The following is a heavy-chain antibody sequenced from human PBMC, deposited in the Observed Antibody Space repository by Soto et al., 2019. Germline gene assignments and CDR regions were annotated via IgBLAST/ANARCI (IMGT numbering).Heavy chain of an antibody. CDR1: GFIFSDYA. J-gene: IGHJ5*02. CDR2: ISGTDGTT. CDR3: TAVTTIRVP. Sequence: EVQLLESGGGLIQPGGSLRLSCATSGFIFSDYAMSWVRQAPGKGLEWVSYISGTDGTTDYADSVKGRFTISRDNSKNTLYLQMIDLRADDTAVYYCTAVTTIRVPWGQGTLVTVSS. V-gene: IGHV3-23*01. D-gene: IGHD4-17*01.